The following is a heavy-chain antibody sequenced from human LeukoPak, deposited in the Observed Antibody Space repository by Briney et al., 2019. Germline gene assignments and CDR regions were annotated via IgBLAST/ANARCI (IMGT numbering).Heavy chain of an antibody. CDR2: IKQDGSEK. Sequence: GGSLRLSCAASGFSLSSYWMTWVRQAPGKGLEWVANIKQDGSEKNYVDSVKGRFTISRDNAKNSLYLQMNSLRAEDTALYYCARRAGAYSHPYDYWGQGTLVTVSS. D-gene: IGHD4/OR15-4a*01. CDR1: GFSLSSYW. V-gene: IGHV3-7*01. CDR3: ARRAGAYSHPYDY. J-gene: IGHJ4*02.